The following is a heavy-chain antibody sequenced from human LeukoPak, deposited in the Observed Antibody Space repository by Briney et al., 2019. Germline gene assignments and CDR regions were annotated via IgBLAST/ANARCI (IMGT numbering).Heavy chain of an antibody. V-gene: IGHV3-23*01. CDR1: GFTFSSYA. CDR2: ISGSGGST. Sequence: PGGSLRLSCAASGFTFSSYAMSWVRQAPGKGLEWVSAISGSGGSTYYADSVKGRFTISRDNSKNTLYLQMNSLRAEDTAVYYCAKDRDYYDRSGYYDAEYFQHWGQGTLVTVSS. J-gene: IGHJ1*01. CDR3: AKDRDYYDRSGYYDAEYFQH. D-gene: IGHD3-22*01.